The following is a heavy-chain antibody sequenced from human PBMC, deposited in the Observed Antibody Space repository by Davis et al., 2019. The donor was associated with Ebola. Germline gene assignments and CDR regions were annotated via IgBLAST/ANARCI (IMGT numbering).Heavy chain of an antibody. CDR1: GYTFSGYY. V-gene: IGHV1-2*06. D-gene: IGHD2-21*02. CDR3: ARVRYCGGDCSKNYYYGMDV. Sequence: AASVKVFCKASGYTFSGYYINWVRPAPGQGLEWMGRVNPYSGGTNYAQKFQARVTMTRDTSISTAYMELSRLRSDDTAVYYCARVRYCGGDCSKNYYYGMDVWGKGTTVTVSS. CDR2: VNPYSGGT. J-gene: IGHJ6*04.